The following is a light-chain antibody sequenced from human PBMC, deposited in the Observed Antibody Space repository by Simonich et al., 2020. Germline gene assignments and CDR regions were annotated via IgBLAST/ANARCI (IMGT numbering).Light chain of an antibody. V-gene: IGKV3D-20*01. Sequence: EIVLTQSPGTLSLSPGERPTLSCRASQSVSSSYLAWYHQKPGLAPRLLLYDASSRATGIPDRFSGSGSGTDFTLTISRLEPEDFAVYYCQQYGSSPETFGQGTKVEIK. CDR2: DAS. J-gene: IGKJ1*01. CDR3: QQYGSSPET. CDR1: QSVSSSY.